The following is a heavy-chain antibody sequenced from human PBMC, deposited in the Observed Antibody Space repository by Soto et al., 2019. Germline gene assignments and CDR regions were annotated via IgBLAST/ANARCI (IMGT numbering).Heavy chain of an antibody. Sequence: PGGSLRLSCAASGFTFSSYGMHWVRQAPGKGLEWVAVIWYDGSNKYYADSVKGRFTISRDNSKNTLYLQMNSLRAEDTAVYYRARDSSRSVGYYYYGMDVWGQGTTVTVSS. V-gene: IGHV3-33*01. J-gene: IGHJ6*02. CDR2: IWYDGSNK. CDR1: GFTFSSYG. CDR3: ARDSSRSVGYYYYGMDV. D-gene: IGHD6-13*01.